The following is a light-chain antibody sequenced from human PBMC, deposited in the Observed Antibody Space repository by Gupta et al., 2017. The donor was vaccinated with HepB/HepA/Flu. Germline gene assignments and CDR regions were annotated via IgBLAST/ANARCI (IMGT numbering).Light chain of an antibody. J-gene: IGLJ3*02. Sequence: QSALTQPASVSGSPGQSIPISCTGTSSDFENYNLVSWYQQHPGKAPKLMIYEVTKRPSGVSDRFSGSKSDNTASLTILGLQAEDEADYYCCSYAGSGLNWGFGGGTKLTVL. CDR3: CSYAGSGLNWG. CDR2: EVT. CDR1: SSDFENYNL. V-gene: IGLV2-23*02.